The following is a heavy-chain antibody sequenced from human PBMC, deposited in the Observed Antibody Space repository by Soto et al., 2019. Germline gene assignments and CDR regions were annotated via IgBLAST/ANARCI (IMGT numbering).Heavy chain of an antibody. Sequence: EVQLVESGGGLVQPGESLRLSCAASRFTFSRYWMSWVRQAPGKGLEWVANIKQDGSEKYYVDSVKGRFTISRDNAKNSLYLQMNSLRAEDTAVYYCAREWMGTFAYWGQGTLVTVSS. CDR1: RFTFSRYW. V-gene: IGHV3-7*01. CDR3: AREWMGTFAY. D-gene: IGHD5-12*01. CDR2: IKQDGSEK. J-gene: IGHJ4*02.